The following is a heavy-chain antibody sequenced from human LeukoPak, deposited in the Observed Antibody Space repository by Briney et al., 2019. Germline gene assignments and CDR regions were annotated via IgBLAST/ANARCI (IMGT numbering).Heavy chain of an antibody. Sequence: SETLSLTCTVSGGSISSYYWSWIRQPPGKGLEWIGYIYYSGSTNYNPSLKSRATISVDTSKNQFSLKLSSVTAADTAVYYCAREERYDFWSGYFDYWGQGTLVTVSS. J-gene: IGHJ4*02. CDR1: GGSISSYY. CDR3: AREERYDFWSGYFDY. V-gene: IGHV4-59*01. D-gene: IGHD3-3*01. CDR2: IYYSGST.